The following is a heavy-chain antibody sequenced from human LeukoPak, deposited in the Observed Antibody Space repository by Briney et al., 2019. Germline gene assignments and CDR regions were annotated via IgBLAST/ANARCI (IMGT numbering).Heavy chain of an antibody. CDR2: ISGSGGST. J-gene: IGHJ4*02. Sequence: GGSLRLSCAASGFTFNSYGMTWVRQAPGKGLEWVSTISGSGGSTYYADSVKGRFTISRDNSKNTLYLQMNSLRAEDTAVYYCAKDVYYYGSGSRSYFDYWGQGTLVTVSS. D-gene: IGHD3-10*01. CDR3: AKDVYYYGSGSRSYFDY. V-gene: IGHV3-23*01. CDR1: GFTFNSYG.